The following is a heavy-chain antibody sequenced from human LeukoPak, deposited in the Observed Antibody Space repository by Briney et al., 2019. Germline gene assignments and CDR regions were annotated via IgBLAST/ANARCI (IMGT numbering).Heavy chain of an antibody. V-gene: IGHV4-61*02. D-gene: IGHD4/OR15-4a*01. Sequence: SETLSLTCTVSGGSISSGSYYWSWIRQPAGKGLEWIGRIYTSGSTNYNPSLKSRVTISVDTSKNQFSLKLSSVTAADTAVYYCARELTETFDYWGQGTLVTVSS. J-gene: IGHJ4*02. CDR2: IYTSGST. CDR3: ARELTETFDY. CDR1: GGSISSGSYY.